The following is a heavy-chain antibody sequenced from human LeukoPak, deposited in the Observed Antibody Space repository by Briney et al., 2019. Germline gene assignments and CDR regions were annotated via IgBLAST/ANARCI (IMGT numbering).Heavy chain of an antibody. J-gene: IGHJ4*02. CDR1: GFTFSSYG. CDR2: ISYDAGNT. CDR3: AKWGGYCSGGSCYSHFDY. Sequence: GRSLRLSCAASGFTFSSYGIHWVRQAPGKGLEWVAVISYDAGNTYHGDSVKGRFTISRDNSKNTLYLQMNSLRAEDTAVYYCAKWGGYCSGGSCYSHFDYWGQGTLVTVSS. V-gene: IGHV3-30*18. D-gene: IGHD2-15*01.